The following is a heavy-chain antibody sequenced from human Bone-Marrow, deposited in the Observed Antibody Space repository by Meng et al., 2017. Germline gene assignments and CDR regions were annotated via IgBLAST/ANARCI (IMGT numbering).Heavy chain of an antibody. D-gene: IGHD4-17*01. CDR1: GYNFPDYY. Sequence: ASVKVSCKPSGYNFPDYYIHWVRRAPGQGLEWMGRINPKSGDTHYAQKFQARVTMTGDTSISTAYMELSSLRSEDTAVYYCARTTVTFLYYYYYGMDVWGQGTTVTVSS. J-gene: IGHJ6*02. CDR3: ARTTVTFLYYYYYGMDV. CDR2: INPKSGDT. V-gene: IGHV1-2*06.